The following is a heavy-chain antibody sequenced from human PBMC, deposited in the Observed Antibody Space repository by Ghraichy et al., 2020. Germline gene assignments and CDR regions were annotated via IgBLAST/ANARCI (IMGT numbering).Heavy chain of an antibody. CDR3: ASSAVTSYYGTALDY. CDR2: FYIDESSE. D-gene: IGHD1-26*01. CDR1: GFTFTDYW. Sequence: GGSLRLSCAASGFTFTDYWMHWGRKAKGKGLVWGSCFYIDESSEAYADYVKGRFTISRDSAKNTLFLKLNSLRADDTAIYYCASSAVTSYYGTALDYWGRGNLVTVSS. V-gene: IGHV3-74*01. J-gene: IGHJ4*02.